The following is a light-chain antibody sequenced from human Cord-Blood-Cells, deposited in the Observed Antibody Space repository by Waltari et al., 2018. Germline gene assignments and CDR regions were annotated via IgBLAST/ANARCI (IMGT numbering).Light chain of an antibody. CDR2: AAS. J-gene: IGKJ5*01. Sequence: DIQMTQSPSSLFASVGDSVTITCRASKSVSSHLNWYPQKPGTAPKLLISAASSLQSGVPSRFSGSGSGTDFTLTISSLQPEDFATYYCQQSYSTPLSVGQGTRLEIK. CDR3: QQSYSTPLS. V-gene: IGKV1-39*01. CDR1: KSVSSH.